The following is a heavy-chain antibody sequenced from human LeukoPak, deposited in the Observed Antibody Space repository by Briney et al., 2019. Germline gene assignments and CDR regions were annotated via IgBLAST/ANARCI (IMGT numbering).Heavy chain of an antibody. V-gene: IGHV3-33*01. J-gene: IGHJ5*02. Sequence: GGSLRLSCAASGFTFSSYGMHWVRQAPGKGLEWVAVIWYDGSNKYYADSVKGRLTISRDNSKNTLYLQMNSLRAEDTAVYYCARDRGWPGNWFDPWGQGTLVTVSS. CDR1: GFTFSSYG. CDR3: ARDRGWPGNWFDP. CDR2: IWYDGSNK. D-gene: IGHD6-19*01.